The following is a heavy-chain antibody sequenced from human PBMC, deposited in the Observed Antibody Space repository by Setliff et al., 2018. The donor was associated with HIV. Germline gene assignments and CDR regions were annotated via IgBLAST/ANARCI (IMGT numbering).Heavy chain of an antibody. CDR3: ATVVIAAARGSEYFHH. CDR2: FDPEDGET. CDR1: GYTLTELS. J-gene: IGHJ1*01. Sequence: GASVKVSCKVSGYTLTELSMHWVRQAPGKGLEWMGGFDPEDGETIYAQKFQGRVTMTEDTSTDTAYMELSSLRSEDTAVYYCATVVIAAARGSEYFHHWGQGTLVTVSS. V-gene: IGHV1-24*01. D-gene: IGHD6-13*01.